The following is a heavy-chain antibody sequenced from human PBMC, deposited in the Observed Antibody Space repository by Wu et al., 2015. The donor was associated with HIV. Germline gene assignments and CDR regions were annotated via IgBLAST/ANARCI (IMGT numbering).Heavy chain of an antibody. Sequence: QVHLVQSGAEVKKPGSSVKVSCKASGDTFSNYAINWVRQAPGQGLEWMGDILPIYGTTHYAQKFQGRVTISADESTTTAYIEVRRLRSDDTAVYYCARPAREVRPYYDSTGQQDNWFDPWGQGTLVTVSS. CDR2: ILPIYGTT. V-gene: IGHV1-69*12. CDR1: GDTFSNYA. CDR3: ARPAREVRPYYDSTGQQDNWFDP. D-gene: IGHD3-22*01. J-gene: IGHJ5*02.